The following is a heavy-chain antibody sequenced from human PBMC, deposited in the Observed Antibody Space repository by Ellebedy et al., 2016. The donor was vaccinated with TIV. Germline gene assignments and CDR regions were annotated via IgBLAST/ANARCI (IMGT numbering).Heavy chain of an antibody. CDR2: ISLSSSTI. J-gene: IGHJ4*03. Sequence: GESLKISCAASGFTFSSYSMNWVRQAPGKGLEWVSHISLSSSTIYYADSVKGRFTISRDNAKNSLSLQMNSLGDEDTAVYYCARGPRFGESSFDYWGKGTTVIVSS. D-gene: IGHD3-10*01. CDR1: GFTFSSYS. V-gene: IGHV3-48*02. CDR3: ARGPRFGESSFDY.